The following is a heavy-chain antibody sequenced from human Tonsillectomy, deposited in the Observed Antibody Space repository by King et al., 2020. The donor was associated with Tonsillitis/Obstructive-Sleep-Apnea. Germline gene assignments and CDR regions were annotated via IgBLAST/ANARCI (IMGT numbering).Heavy chain of an antibody. J-gene: IGHJ4*02. CDR1: GFTFSSYS. CDR2: ISSSSTTI. D-gene: IGHD6-19*01. Sequence: VQLVESGGGLVQPGGSLRLSCAASGFTFSSYSMNWVRQAPGKGLECISYISSSSTTIYYADSVKGRFTISRDNANSSLYLQMNSLREEDTAVYYCAKVAVAGRGPFDYWGQGALVTVSS. CDR3: AKVAVAGRGPFDY. V-gene: IGHV3-48*02.